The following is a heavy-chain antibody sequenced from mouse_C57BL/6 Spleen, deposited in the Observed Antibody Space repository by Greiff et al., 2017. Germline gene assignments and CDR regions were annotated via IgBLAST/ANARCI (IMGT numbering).Heavy chain of an antibody. CDR1: GYSFTDYN. CDR3: LFTTVVATDWYFEV. Sequence: VQLQQSGPELVKPGASVKISCKASGYSFTDYNMNWVTQSNGKSLEWIGVINPNYGTTSYNQKFKGKATLTVDQSSSTAYMQLNSLTSEDSAVYYCLFTTVVATDWYFEVWGTGTTVTVSS. D-gene: IGHD1-1*01. V-gene: IGHV1-39*01. CDR2: INPNYGTT. J-gene: IGHJ1*03.